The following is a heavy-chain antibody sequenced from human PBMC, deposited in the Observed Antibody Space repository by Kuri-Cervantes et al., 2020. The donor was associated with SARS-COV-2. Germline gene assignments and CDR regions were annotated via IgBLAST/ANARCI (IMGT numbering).Heavy chain of an antibody. CDR2: IYYSGST. CDR1: GGSISSYY. Sequence: GSLRLSCTVSGGSISSYYWSWIRQPPGKGLEWIGYIYYSGSTNYNPSLKSRVTISVDTSKNQFSLKLSSVTAADTAVYYCARATVVVPFDYWGQGTLVTGSS. D-gene: IGHD4-23*01. J-gene: IGHJ4*02. V-gene: IGHV4-59*01. CDR3: ARATVVVPFDY.